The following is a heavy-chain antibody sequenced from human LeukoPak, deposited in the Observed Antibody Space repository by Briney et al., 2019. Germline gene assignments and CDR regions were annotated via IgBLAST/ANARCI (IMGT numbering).Heavy chain of an antibody. CDR1: GYTFTGYY. V-gene: IGHV1-2*02. CDR3: ASVTFFCSAP. J-gene: IGHJ5*02. Sequence: ASVKVSCKASGYTFTGYYMHWVRQAPGQGLEWMGWINPNSGGTNYAQQFQGRVTMTRDTSISTAYMELSRLRSDDTAVYYCASVTFFCSAPGGKEPLFTVPS. CDR2: INPNSGGT. D-gene: IGHD3-3*02.